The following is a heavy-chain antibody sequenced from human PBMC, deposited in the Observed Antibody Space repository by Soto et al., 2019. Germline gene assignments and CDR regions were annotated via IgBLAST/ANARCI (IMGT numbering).Heavy chain of an antibody. CDR3: ARWKSRSWFATYFDG. Sequence: QVQLVQSGAEVKKPGSSVKVSCRASGGTFSTSSISWVRQAPGQGLEWMGGIIPVFGTTKHAQKFQDRVTITADESTTTVYMELSSLTSADTAIYYCARWKSRSWFATYFDGWGQGTLVTVSS. D-gene: IGHD6-13*01. CDR1: GGTFSTSS. V-gene: IGHV1-69*01. J-gene: IGHJ4*02. CDR2: IIPVFGTT.